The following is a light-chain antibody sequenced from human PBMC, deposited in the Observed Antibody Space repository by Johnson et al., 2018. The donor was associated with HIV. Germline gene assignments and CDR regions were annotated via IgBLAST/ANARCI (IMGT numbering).Light chain of an antibody. CDR3: QSYDSSLSANYV. CDR2: DNN. V-gene: IGLV1-51*01. CDR1: SSNIGNNY. Sequence: QLVLTQPPSVSAAPGQKVTISCSGSSSNIGNNYVSWYQQLPGTAPKLLIYDNNKRPSGIPDRFSGSKSGTSASLAITGLQAEDEAGYYCQSYDSSLSANYVFGTGTKVTVL. J-gene: IGLJ1*01.